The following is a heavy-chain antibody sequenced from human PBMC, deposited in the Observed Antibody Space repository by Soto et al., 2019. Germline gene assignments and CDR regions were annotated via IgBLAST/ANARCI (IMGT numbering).Heavy chain of an antibody. J-gene: IGHJ6*02. CDR3: APARSGAMVSDYSMDV. CDR1: GGTFSSYA. CDR2: IIPIFGTA. V-gene: IGHV1-69*01. Sequence: QVQLVQSGAEVKKPGSSVKVSCKASGGTFSSYAISWVRQAPGQGLEWMGGIIPIFGTANNAQKCQGRVRITADDSSTTAYRERNGLRTEDRAVYYCAPARSGAMVSDYSMDVWGQGTTVTVSS. D-gene: IGHD5-18*01.